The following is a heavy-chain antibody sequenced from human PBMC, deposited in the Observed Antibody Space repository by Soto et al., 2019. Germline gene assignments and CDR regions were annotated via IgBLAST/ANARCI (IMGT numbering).Heavy chain of an antibody. CDR2: INHSGST. J-gene: IGHJ5*02. Sequence: PSETLSLTCAVYGGSFSGYYWSWIRQPPGKGLEWIGEINHSGSTNYNPSLKSRVTISVDTSKNQFSLKLSSVTAADTAVYYCARGLGYCSSTSCSANWFDPWGQGTLVTVS. D-gene: IGHD2-2*03. CDR1: GGSFSGYY. V-gene: IGHV4-34*01. CDR3: ARGLGYCSSTSCSANWFDP.